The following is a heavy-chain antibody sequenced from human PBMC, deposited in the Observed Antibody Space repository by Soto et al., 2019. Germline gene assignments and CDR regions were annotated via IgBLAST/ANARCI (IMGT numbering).Heavy chain of an antibody. CDR1: GGSFSGYY. V-gene: IGHV4-34*01. CDR2: INHSGST. J-gene: IGHJ3*02. CDR3: ARGHPPRQYQLPRDSDDAFDI. D-gene: IGHD2-2*01. Sequence: PSETLSLTCAVYGGSFSGYYWSWIRQPPGKGLEWIGEINHSGSTNYNPSLKSRVTISVDTSKNQFSLKLSSVTAADTAVYYCARGHPPRQYQLPRDSDDAFDIWGQGTMVT.